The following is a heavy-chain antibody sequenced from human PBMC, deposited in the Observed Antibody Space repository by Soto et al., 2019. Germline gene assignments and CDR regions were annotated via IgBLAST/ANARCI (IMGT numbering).Heavy chain of an antibody. V-gene: IGHV3-15*01. Sequence: GGSLRLSCAASGFTFSNAWMSWVRQAPGKGLEWVGRIKSKTVGWTTDYAAPVKGKFTISRDDSKNTLYLQMNSLKTEDTAVYYCSTASYGGNVRLDYWGQGTLVTVSS. CDR3: STASYGGNVRLDY. J-gene: IGHJ4*02. CDR2: IKSKTVGWTT. D-gene: IGHD4-17*01. CDR1: GFTFSNAW.